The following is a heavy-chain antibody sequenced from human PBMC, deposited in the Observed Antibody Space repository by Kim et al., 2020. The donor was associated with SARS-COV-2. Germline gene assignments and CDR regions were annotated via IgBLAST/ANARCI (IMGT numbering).Heavy chain of an antibody. CDR3: GRGTAVAGVY. D-gene: IGHD1-1*01. CDR1: GGSISSSSYY. V-gene: IGHV4-39*07. CDR2: RYYGGCT. J-gene: IGHJ4*02. Sequence: SETLSLTCTVSGGSISSSSYYWGWIRQPPGQGLEWTGSRYYGGCTYSNPSLKSRVTISVDTSKNQFSLKMSSVIAADTAGYYWGRGTAVAGVYWGQGTLVAVSS.